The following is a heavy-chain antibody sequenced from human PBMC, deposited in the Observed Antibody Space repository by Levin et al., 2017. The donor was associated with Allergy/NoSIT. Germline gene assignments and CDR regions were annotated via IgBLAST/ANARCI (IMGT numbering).Heavy chain of an antibody. J-gene: IGHJ6*02. CDR2: ISYDGSNE. Sequence: PGESLKISCAASGFTFSRYGMHWVRQAPGKGLEWVADISYDGSNEDFADSVKGRFTISRDNSKNTLYLQMNSLRAEDTAVYYCAKESHYDILTGYYWGMDVWGQGTTVTVSS. D-gene: IGHD3-9*01. CDR1: GFTFSRYG. V-gene: IGHV3-30*18. CDR3: AKESHYDILTGYYWGMDV.